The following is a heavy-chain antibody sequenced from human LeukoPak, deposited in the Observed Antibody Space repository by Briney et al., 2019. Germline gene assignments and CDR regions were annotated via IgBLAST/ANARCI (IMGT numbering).Heavy chain of an antibody. V-gene: IGHV3-23*01. CDR3: AKASGSPYYFDY. D-gene: IGHD3-10*01. J-gene: IGHJ4*02. Sequence: GGSLRLSCAASGFTFSNFAMSWVRQAPGKGLECVSPISANGGATYYADSVKGRFTISRDNSKSTLYLQMNSLRADDTAVYYCAKASGSPYYFDYWGRGTLVTVSS. CDR2: ISANGGAT. CDR1: GFTFSNFA.